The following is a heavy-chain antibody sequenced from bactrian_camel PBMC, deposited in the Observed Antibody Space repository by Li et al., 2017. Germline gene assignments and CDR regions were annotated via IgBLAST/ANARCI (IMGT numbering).Heavy chain of an antibody. CDR2: IDSDGST. CDR3: AAAADNGRGSWAAYFY. J-gene: IGHJ4*01. Sequence: VQLVESGGGSVPVGGSLRLSCVASGFAFSTYDMKWVRQAPGKEREGVAAIDSDGSTSYADSVKGRFTISKDNAKNTVYLQMNNLRPEDTAVYYCAAAADNGRGSWAAYFYWGQGTQVTVS. V-gene: IGHV3S10*01. CDR1: GFAFSTYD. D-gene: IGHD6*01.